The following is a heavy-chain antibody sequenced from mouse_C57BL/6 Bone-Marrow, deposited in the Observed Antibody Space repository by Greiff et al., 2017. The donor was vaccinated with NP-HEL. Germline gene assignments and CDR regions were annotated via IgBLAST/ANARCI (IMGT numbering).Heavy chain of an antibody. J-gene: IGHJ4*01. CDR2: IYPGNSDT. Sequence: EVQLQQSGTVLARPGASVKMSCKTSGYTFTSYWMHWVKQRPGQGLEWIGAIYPGNSDTSYNQKFKGKAKLTAVTSASTAYMELSSLTNEDSAVYYWTRDDYLYYYAMDYWGQGTSVTVSS. D-gene: IGHD2-4*01. CDR3: TRDDYLYYYAMDY. V-gene: IGHV1-5*01. CDR1: GYTFTSYW.